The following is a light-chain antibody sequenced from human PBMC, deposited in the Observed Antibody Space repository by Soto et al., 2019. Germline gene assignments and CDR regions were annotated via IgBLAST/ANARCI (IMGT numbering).Light chain of an antibody. CDR1: SSDVGGYNY. V-gene: IGLV2-8*01. CDR2: EVS. CDR3: SSYAGNYNLL. Sequence: QSALTQPPSASGSPGPSVTIACTGTSSDVGGYNYVSWYQQHPGKAPKLIIYEVSKRPSGVPDRFSGSKSGNTASLTVSGLQAEDDADYYCSSYAGNYNLLFGEGTKLTVL. J-gene: IGLJ2*01.